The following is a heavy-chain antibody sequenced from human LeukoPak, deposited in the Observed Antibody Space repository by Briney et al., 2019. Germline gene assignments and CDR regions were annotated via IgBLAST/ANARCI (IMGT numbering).Heavy chain of an antibody. CDR2: IYPGDSDT. D-gene: IGHD3-22*01. V-gene: IGHV5-51*01. CDR1: RYSFTSYW. Sequence: GESLQISCKGSRYSFTSYWIGWVRQMPGKGLEWMGIIYPGDSDTRYSPSFQGQVTISADKSISTAYLQWSSLKASDTAMYYCARAYDSSGYYYRNFDYWGQGTLVTVSS. J-gene: IGHJ4*02. CDR3: ARAYDSSGYYYRNFDY.